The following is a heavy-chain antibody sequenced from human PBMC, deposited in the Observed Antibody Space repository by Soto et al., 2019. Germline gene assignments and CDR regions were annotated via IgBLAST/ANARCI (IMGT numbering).Heavy chain of an antibody. CDR3: AKVVVPARIGAFDI. CDR1: GFTFSDYY. Sequence: GGSLRLSCAASGFTFSDYYVSWVRQAPGKGLEWVSSISGSGGSIYSADSVQGRYTISRDNSKNTLYLQMNSLRAEDTAVYYCAKVVVPARIGAFDIWGQGTMVTVSS. V-gene: IGHV3-23*01. CDR2: ISGSGGSI. D-gene: IGHD2-2*01. J-gene: IGHJ3*02.